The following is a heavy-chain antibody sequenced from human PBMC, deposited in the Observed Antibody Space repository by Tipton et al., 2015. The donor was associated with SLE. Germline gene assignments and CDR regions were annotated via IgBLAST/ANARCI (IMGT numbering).Heavy chain of an antibody. CDR3: GGSSSGYYGMDV. J-gene: IGHJ6*02. Sequence: RSLRLSCAASGFSFSSYAMNWVRQAPGRGLEWVAVISYDGSNKYYADSVKGRFTISRDNSKNTLYLQMNSLRAEDTAVYYCGGSSSGYYGMDVWGQGITVTVSS. D-gene: IGHD6-6*01. V-gene: IGHV3-30*03. CDR1: GFSFSSYA. CDR2: ISYDGSNK.